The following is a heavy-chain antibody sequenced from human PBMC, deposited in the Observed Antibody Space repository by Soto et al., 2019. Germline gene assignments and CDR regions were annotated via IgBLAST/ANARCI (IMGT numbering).Heavy chain of an antibody. V-gene: IGHV4-4*07. CDR3: ARSGARDSWLADY. J-gene: IGHJ4*02. CDR1: GDSIGSYH. D-gene: IGHD6-19*01. Sequence: KSSETLSLTCTVSGDSIGSYHWSWIRQPAGKGLEWIGRIYTSGDTNYNPSLKSRLTMSVDTSKNQFSLKLTSVTAADTAVYYCARSGARDSWLADYWGQGTLVTVSS. CDR2: IYTSGDT.